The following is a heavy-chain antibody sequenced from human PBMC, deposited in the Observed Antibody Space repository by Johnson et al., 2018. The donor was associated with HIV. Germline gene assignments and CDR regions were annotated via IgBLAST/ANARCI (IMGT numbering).Heavy chain of an antibody. D-gene: IGHD6-13*01. CDR2: ISYDGSNK. CDR3: ATRQQLVPGAFDI. Sequence: QMQLVESGGGVVQPGRSLRLSCAASGFTFSSYAMHWVRQAPGKGLEWVAVISYDGSNKYYADSVKVRFTISRDNSKNTLYLQMNSLRAEDTAVYYCATRQQLVPGAFDIWGQGTMVTVSS. CDR1: GFTFSSYA. V-gene: IGHV3-30*04. J-gene: IGHJ3*02.